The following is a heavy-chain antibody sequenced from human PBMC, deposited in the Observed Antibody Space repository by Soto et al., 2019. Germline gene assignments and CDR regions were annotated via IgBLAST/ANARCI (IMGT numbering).Heavy chain of an antibody. CDR3: ARGVVVATIPYYFDY. D-gene: IGHD5-12*01. Sequence: SETLSLTCAVYGGSFSGYYWSWIRQPPGKGLEWIGEINHSGSTNYSPSLKSRVTISVDTSKNQFSLKLSSVTAADTAVYYCARGVVVATIPYYFDYWGQGTLVTVSS. V-gene: IGHV4-34*01. J-gene: IGHJ4*02. CDR2: INHSGST. CDR1: GGSFSGYY.